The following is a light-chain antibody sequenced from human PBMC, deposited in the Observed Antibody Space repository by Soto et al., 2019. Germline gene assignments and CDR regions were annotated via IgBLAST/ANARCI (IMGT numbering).Light chain of an antibody. V-gene: IGKV3-20*01. J-gene: IGKJ1*01. CDR2: GAS. Sequence: EIVLTQSPGTLSLSPGERATLSCRASQSVSSSYLAWYQQKPGQAPRLLIYGASSRATGSPAGFSGSGSGTEFTLTISSLQPDDFATYYCQHYNSYSEAFGQGTKVDIK. CDR1: QSVSSSY. CDR3: QHYNSYSEA.